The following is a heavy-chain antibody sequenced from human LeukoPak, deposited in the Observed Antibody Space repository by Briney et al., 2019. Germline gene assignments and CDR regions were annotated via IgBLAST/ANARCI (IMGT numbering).Heavy chain of an antibody. CDR1: GFTFSNDW. D-gene: IGHD2/OR15-2a*01. V-gene: IGHV3-7*01. Sequence: LSGGSLRLSCAASGFTFSNDWMSWVRQAPGKGLEWVANIKQDGSEKYYVASVKGRFTISRDNAKNSLYLQMNSLRAEDAAVYYCVRESMAAPVYWGQGTLVSVSS. CDR3: VRESMAAPVY. J-gene: IGHJ4*02. CDR2: IKQDGSEK.